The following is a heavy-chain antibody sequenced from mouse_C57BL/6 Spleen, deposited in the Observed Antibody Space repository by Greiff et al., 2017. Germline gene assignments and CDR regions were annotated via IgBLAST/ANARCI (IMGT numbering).Heavy chain of an antibody. J-gene: IGHJ4*01. D-gene: IGHD1-1*02. CDR3: ARDYGRDYAMDY. CDR1: GYTFTSYW. Sequence: QVQLQQPGTELVKPGASVKLSCKASGYTFTSYWMHWVTQRPGQGLEWIGNINPSDGGTNYNEKFKSKATLTVDKSSSTAYMQLSSLTSEDSAVYYCARDYGRDYAMDYWGQGTSVTVSS. CDR2: INPSDGGT. V-gene: IGHV1-53*01.